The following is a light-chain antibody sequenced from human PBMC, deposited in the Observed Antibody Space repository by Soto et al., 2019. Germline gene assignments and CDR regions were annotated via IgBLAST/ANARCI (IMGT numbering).Light chain of an antibody. V-gene: IGKV1-17*01. Sequence: DIQMTQSPSSLSASVGDRVTITCRASQDIGNTLGWYQQKPGKAPKRLIYGASTLQSGVPSRFSGSGSGTDFTLTISSLQPEDFATYYCLQQSAYPLTFGGGTKVEIK. CDR3: LQQSAYPLT. CDR2: GAS. J-gene: IGKJ4*01. CDR1: QDIGNT.